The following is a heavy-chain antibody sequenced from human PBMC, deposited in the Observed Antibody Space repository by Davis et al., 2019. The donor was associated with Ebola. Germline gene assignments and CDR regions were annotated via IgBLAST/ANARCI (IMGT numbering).Heavy chain of an antibody. D-gene: IGHD4-17*01. CDR2: IYNVYTM. CDR1: GFSVSDNY. V-gene: IGHV3-53*01. Sequence: GGSLRLSCEASGFSVSDNYMNWVRQALGKGLEWVSVIYNVYTMYYADSVKGRFTISRDSSMNTVYLQMSSLRAEDTAVYYCARAEDDYGEYPDALDIWGQGTVVTVSS. J-gene: IGHJ3*02. CDR3: ARAEDDYGEYPDALDI.